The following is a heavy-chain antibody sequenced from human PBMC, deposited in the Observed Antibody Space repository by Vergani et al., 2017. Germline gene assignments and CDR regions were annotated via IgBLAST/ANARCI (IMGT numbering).Heavy chain of an antibody. D-gene: IGHD1-1*01. Sequence: EVQLVESGGGLVKPGGSLRLSCAAFGFTFSNAWMSWVRQAPGKGLEWVGRIKSKTDGGTTDYAAPEKGRLAISRDDSKNTVYLQMNSMRAEDTAVYYCAKAGTKWGELYLDYWGEGTLVTVSS. V-gene: IGHV3-15*01. CDR2: IKSKTDGGTT. J-gene: IGHJ4*02. CDR3: AKAGTKWGELYLDY. CDR1: GFTFSNAW.